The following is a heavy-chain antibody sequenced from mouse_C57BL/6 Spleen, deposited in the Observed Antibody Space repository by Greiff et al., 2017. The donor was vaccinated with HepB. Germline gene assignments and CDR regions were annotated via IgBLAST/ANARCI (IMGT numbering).Heavy chain of an antibody. Sequence: EVHLVESGGGLVQPGGSMKLSCVASGFTFSNYWMNWVRQSPEKGLEWVAQIRLKSDNYATHYAESVKGRFTISRDDSKSSVYLQMNNLRAEDTGIYYCSLLRSELGYFDYWGQGTTLTVSS. V-gene: IGHV6-3*01. D-gene: IGHD1-1*01. CDR2: IRLKSDNYAT. CDR3: SLLRSELGYFDY. CDR1: GFTFSNYW. J-gene: IGHJ2*01.